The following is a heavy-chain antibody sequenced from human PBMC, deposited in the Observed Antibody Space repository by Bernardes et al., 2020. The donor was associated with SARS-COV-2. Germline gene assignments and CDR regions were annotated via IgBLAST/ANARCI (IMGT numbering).Heavy chain of an antibody. Sequence: GGSLRPSCEASGFTFSSYAMSWVRQAPGKGLEWVSAISGSVGTTYYADSVKGRFTISRDNSKNTLYLQMNSLRAEDTAVYYCAKELVSYDILTGFVMWGQGTLVTVSS. CDR2: ISGSVGTT. CDR1: GFTFSSYA. V-gene: IGHV3-23*01. CDR3: AKELVSYDILTGFVM. J-gene: IGHJ4*02. D-gene: IGHD3-9*01.